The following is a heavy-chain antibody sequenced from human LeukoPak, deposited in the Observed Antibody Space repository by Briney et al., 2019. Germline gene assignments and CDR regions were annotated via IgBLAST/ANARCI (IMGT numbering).Heavy chain of an antibody. D-gene: IGHD5-24*01. J-gene: IGHJ6*02. V-gene: IGHV4-39*07. CDR3: VRDTLRWLGPKKGYGMDV. Sequence: SETLSLTCTVSGGSISSSSYYWGWIRQPPGAGLEWIGSIYYSGSTYYNPSLKSRVTISVDTSKNQFSLKVSSETAADTAVYYCVRDTLRWLGPKKGYGMDVWGQGTTVTVSS. CDR2: IYYSGST. CDR1: GGSISSSSYY.